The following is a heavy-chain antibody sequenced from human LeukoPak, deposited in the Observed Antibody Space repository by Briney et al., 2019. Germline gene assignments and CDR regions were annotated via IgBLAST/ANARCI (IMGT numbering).Heavy chain of an antibody. D-gene: IGHD3-10*01. CDR1: GGSISSSSYY. V-gene: IGHV4-39*01. J-gene: IGHJ4*02. CDR3: ARRPRTMVRGVIIIPYYFDY. CDR2: IYYSEST. Sequence: SETLSLTCTVSGGSISSSSYYWGWIRQPPGKGLEWIGSIYYSESTYYNPSLKSRVTISVDTSKNQFSLKLSSVTAADTAVYYCARRPRTMVRGVIIIPYYFDYWGQGTLVTVSS.